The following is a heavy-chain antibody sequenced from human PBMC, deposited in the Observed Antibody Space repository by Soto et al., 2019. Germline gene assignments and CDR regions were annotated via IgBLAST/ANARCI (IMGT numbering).Heavy chain of an antibody. J-gene: IGHJ4*02. CDR3: ARRNDFWSGYDFGY. V-gene: IGHV4-39*01. CDR1: GGSISSSSYY. Sequence: SETLSLTCTVSGGSISSSSYYWGWIRQPPGKGLEWIGSIYYSGSTYYNPSLTSRVTISVDTSKNQFSLKLSSVTAADSAVYYCARRNDFWSGYDFGYWGQGTLVTV. D-gene: IGHD3-3*01. CDR2: IYYSGST.